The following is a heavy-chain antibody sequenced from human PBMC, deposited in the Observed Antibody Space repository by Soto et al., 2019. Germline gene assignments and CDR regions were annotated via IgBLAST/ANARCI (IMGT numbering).Heavy chain of an antibody. J-gene: IGHJ3*02. CDR1: GFSFSSYS. CDR2: ISSSSNHV. D-gene: IGHD2-2*02. CDR3: ARDLPLYTGVFDM. V-gene: IGHV3-21*01. Sequence: EVQLVESGGGLVKPGGSLRLSCAASGFSFSSYSINWVRQAPGEGLEWVSSISSSSNHVYYADSVKGRFTISRDNAKSSLFLQMNSLRTEDTAVYYCARDLPLYTGVFDMWGQGTMVTVSS.